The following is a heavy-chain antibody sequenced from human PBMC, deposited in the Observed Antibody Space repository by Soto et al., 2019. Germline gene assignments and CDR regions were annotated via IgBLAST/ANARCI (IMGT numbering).Heavy chain of an antibody. CDR1: GFSLSTSGVG. J-gene: IGHJ5*02. CDR3: AHSLRFLEWFRENWFDP. D-gene: IGHD3-3*01. V-gene: IGHV2-5*02. CDR2: IYWDDDK. Sequence: SGPTLVKPTQTLTLTCTFSGFSLSTSGVGVGWIRQPPGKALEWLALIYWDDDKRYSPSLKSRLTITKDTSKNQVVLTMTNMDPVDTATYYCAHSLRFLEWFRENWFDPWGQGTLVTVSS.